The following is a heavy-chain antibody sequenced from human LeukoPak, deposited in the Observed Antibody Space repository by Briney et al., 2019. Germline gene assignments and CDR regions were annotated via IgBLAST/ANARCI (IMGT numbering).Heavy chain of an antibody. V-gene: IGHV3-30-3*01. CDR2: ISYDGTNK. J-gene: IGHJ4*02. CDR3: AKDRSDSSRWYAGSH. CDR1: GFTFSLYA. Sequence: PGGSLRLSCAASGFTFSLYAIHWVRQAPGMGLEWVAVISYDGTNKYYPGSVKGRFTISRDNSKNKMFLQMNSLRAEDTAVYYCAKDRSDSSRWYAGSHWGQGTLVTVSS. D-gene: IGHD6-13*01.